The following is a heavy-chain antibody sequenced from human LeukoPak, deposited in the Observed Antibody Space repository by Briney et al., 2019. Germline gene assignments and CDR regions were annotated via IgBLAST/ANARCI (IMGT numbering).Heavy chain of an antibody. CDR1: GFTFSNYN. CDR3: TRDTRGGVSAAGPV. Sequence: PGGSLRLSCEASGFTFSNYNMNWVRQAPGKGLEWVGFIRGKAYGGTTEYAASVKGRFTISRDDSKSIAYLQMNSLKTEDTAVYYCTRDTRGGVSAAGPVWGQGTLVTVSS. CDR2: IRGKAYGGTT. D-gene: IGHD6-13*01. V-gene: IGHV3-49*04. J-gene: IGHJ4*02.